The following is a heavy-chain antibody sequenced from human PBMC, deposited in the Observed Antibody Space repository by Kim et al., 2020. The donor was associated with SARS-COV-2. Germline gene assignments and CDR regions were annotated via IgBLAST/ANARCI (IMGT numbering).Heavy chain of an antibody. D-gene: IGHD3-22*01. V-gene: IGHV4-31*02. J-gene: IGHJ3*02. CDR3: ARATTMVVVVLAFDI. Sequence: PSLRSRVTVSVDTSKNQFSHELSSATAADTAVCYCARATTMVVVVLAFDIWGQGTIVTVSS.